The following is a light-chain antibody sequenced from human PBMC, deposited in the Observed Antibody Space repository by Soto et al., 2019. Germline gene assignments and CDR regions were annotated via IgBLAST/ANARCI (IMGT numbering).Light chain of an antibody. CDR3: QEYFQWPPGM. J-gene: IGKJ1*01. V-gene: IGKV3-15*01. Sequence: EIVVTQSPATLSASPGERVTLTCRASQFVSTRLAWYQQRPGQVPRLLIYDAYTRALGISARFSGSGSGTEFTLTISSLQSEDFALYYCQEYFQWPPGMFGPGTTGDIK. CDR2: DAY. CDR1: QFVSTR.